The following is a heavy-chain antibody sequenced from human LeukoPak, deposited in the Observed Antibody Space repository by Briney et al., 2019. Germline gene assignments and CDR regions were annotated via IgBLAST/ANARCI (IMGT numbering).Heavy chain of an antibody. CDR3: ARVGGGYDGYFDY. CDR1: GDSISTNH. Sequence: SETLSLTCVVSGDSISTNHWSWIRQPPGKGLEWIGYVCYSGNTNYNPSLKSRVTISVDTSKNHFYLKLSSVTAADTAMYYCARVGGGYDGYFDYWGQGTLVTVSS. V-gene: IGHV4-59*01. CDR2: VCYSGNT. D-gene: IGHD5-12*01. J-gene: IGHJ4*02.